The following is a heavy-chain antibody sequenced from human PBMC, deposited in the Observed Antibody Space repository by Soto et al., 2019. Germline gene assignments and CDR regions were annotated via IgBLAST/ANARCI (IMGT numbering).Heavy chain of an antibody. CDR2: IYYSGST. Sequence: QVQLQESGPGLVKPSETLSLTCTVSGGSISSYYWSWIRQPPGKGLEWIGYIYYSGSTNYNPSLKSRVTISVDTSKNQFSLKLSSVTAADTAVYYCARVSSSGRIAHFDYWGQGTLVTVSS. CDR3: ARVSSSGRIAHFDY. D-gene: IGHD6-19*01. CDR1: GGSISSYY. V-gene: IGHV4-59*01. J-gene: IGHJ4*02.